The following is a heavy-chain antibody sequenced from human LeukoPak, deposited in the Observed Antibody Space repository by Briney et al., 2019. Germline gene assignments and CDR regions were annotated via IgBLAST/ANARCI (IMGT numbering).Heavy chain of an antibody. J-gene: IGHJ4*02. V-gene: IGHV4-4*02. D-gene: IGHD6-6*01. CDR1: GGSISSSNW. Sequence: SGTLSLTCAVSGGSISSSNWWSWVRQPPGKGLEWIGEIYHSGSTYYNPSLKSRVTISVDTSKNQFSLKLSSVTAADTAVYYCARHVVAYLTRYSSSSYPFDYWGQGTLVTVSS. CDR2: IYHSGST. CDR3: ARHVVAYLTRYSSSSYPFDY.